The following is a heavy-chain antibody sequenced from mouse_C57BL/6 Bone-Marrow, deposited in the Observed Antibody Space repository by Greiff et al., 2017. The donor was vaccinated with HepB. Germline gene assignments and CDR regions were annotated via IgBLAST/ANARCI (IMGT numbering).Heavy chain of an antibody. J-gene: IGHJ2*01. Sequence: EVKLMESGPELVKPGASVKMSCKASGYTFTDYNMHWVKQSHGKSLEWIGYINPNNGGNSYNQKFKGKATLTVNKSSSTAYMELRSLTSEDSAVYYCAKNYDGYQSYYFDYWGQGTTLTVSS. D-gene: IGHD2-3*01. CDR2: INPNNGGN. CDR1: GYTFTDYN. V-gene: IGHV1-22*01. CDR3: AKNYDGYQSYYFDY.